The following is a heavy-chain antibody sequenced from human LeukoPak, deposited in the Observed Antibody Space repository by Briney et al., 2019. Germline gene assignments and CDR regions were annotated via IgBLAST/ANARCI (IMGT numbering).Heavy chain of an antibody. Sequence: GGSLRLSCAASGFTFDDYAMHWVRQAPGKGLEWVSGISWNSGSIGYADSVKGRFTISRDNAKNTLYLQMNSLRAEDTAVYYCAKASLRFLEWANFDYWGQGTLSPSP. CDR1: GFTFDDYA. D-gene: IGHD3-3*01. J-gene: IGHJ4*02. V-gene: IGHV3-9*01. CDR2: ISWNSGSI. CDR3: AKASLRFLEWANFDY.